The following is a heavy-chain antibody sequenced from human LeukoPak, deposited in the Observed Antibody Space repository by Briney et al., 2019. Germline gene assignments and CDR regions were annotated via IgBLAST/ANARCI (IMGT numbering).Heavy chain of an antibody. CDR2: ISSSSSYI. CDR3: ARDQNSFVVVVTPTALGY. V-gene: IGHV3-21*01. J-gene: IGHJ4*02. Sequence: GGSLRLSCAASGFTFSSYSMNWVRQAPGKGLEWVSSISSSSSYIYYADSVKGRFTICRDNAKNSLYLQMNSLRAEDTAVYYCARDQNSFVVVVTPTALGYWGQGTLVTVSS. CDR1: GFTFSSYS. D-gene: IGHD3-22*01.